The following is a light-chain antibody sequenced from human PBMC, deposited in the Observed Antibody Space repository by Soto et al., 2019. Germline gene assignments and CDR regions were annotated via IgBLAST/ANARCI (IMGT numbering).Light chain of an antibody. CDR1: QCVSSY. CDR2: DAS. J-gene: IGKJ2*01. Sequence: EIVLTQSPATLSLSPGERATLSSRASQCVSSYLAWYQQKPGQAPRLLIYDASNRATGIPARFSGSGSGTDFTLTISSLEPEDFAVYYCQQRSNGPPYTFGQGTKLEIK. V-gene: IGKV3-11*01. CDR3: QQRSNGPPYT.